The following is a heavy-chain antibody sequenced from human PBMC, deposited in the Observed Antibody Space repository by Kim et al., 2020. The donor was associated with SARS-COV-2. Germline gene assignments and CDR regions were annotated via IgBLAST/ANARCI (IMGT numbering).Heavy chain of an antibody. Sequence: NDMPSPTTQVTISVDTSKNQLALSLTSVTAADTALYYCARYGSGTYARFDSWGQGTLVTVSS. J-gene: IGHJ4*02. D-gene: IGHD3-10*01. CDR3: ARYGSGTYARFDS. V-gene: IGHV4-59*10.